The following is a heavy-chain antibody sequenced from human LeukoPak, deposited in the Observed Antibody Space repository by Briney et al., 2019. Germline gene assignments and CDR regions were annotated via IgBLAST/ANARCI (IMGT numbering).Heavy chain of an antibody. J-gene: IGHJ6*02. V-gene: IGHV3-30-3*01. Sequence: GGSLRLSCAASGFTFSNFAMHWVRQAPGKGLEWVAVISYDGDNEYYADSVKGQFTISRDNSKDRLYLQMSSLRPEDTAMYYCARVRGGRSWYYYGMDVWGRGTTVTVSS. CDR2: ISYDGDNE. CDR1: GFTFSNFA. CDR3: ARVRGGRSWYYYGMDV. D-gene: IGHD3-16*01.